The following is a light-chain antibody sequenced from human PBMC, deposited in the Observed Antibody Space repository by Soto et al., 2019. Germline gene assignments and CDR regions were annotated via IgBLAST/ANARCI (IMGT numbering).Light chain of an antibody. J-gene: IGLJ1*01. CDR3: CSYAGSYTFYV. CDR2: DVN. Sequence: QSVLTQPRSVSGSPGQSVTISCTGTSSDVGGYDYVSWYQHHPGTAPKLMIYDVNMRPSGVPDRFSGSKSGNTASLTISGLQAEDEADYYCCSYAGSYTFYVFGSGTKVTVL. V-gene: IGLV2-11*01. CDR1: SSDVGGYDY.